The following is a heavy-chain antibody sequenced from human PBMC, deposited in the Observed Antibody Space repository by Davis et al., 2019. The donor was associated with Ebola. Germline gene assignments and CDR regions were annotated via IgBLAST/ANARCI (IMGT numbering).Heavy chain of an antibody. CDR3: TVGGIGGMGDY. CDR1: GYTFTSYG. V-gene: IGHV1-2*06. J-gene: IGHJ4*02. D-gene: IGHD1-26*01. CDR2: MNPHSGGT. Sequence: ASVKVSCKASGYTFTSYGITWVRQAPGQGLEWMGRMNPHSGGTNYAQTFQGRVTMISDTSISTAYMELSGLRSEDTAVYYCTVGGIGGMGDYWGQGTLVTVSS.